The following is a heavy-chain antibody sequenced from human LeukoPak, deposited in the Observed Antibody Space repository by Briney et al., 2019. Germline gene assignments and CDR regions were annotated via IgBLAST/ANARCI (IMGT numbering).Heavy chain of an antibody. Sequence: SETLSLTCTVSGGSISSYYWSWIRQPAGKGLEWIGRIYSTGSANYNPSLKSRVTMSVDTSENQFSLKLSSVTAADTAVYYCARSPQGTATTANWLDPWGQGTLVTVSS. CDR3: ARSPQGTATTANWLDP. V-gene: IGHV4-4*07. J-gene: IGHJ5*02. D-gene: IGHD4-17*01. CDR1: GGSISSYY. CDR2: IYSTGSA.